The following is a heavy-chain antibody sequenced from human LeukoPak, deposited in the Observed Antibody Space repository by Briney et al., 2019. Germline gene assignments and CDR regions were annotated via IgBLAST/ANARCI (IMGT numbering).Heavy chain of an antibody. CDR2: INPNSGGT. CDR3: ARDLEAEAPGYDAFDI. V-gene: IGHV1-2*02. J-gene: IGHJ3*02. D-gene: IGHD6-19*01. CDR1: GYTFTGYY. Sequence: ASVKVSCKASGYTFTGYYMHWVRQAPGQGLEWMGWINPNSGGTNYAQKFQGRVTVTRDTSISTAYMELSRLRSDDTAVYYCARDLEAEAPGYDAFDIWGQGTMVTVSS.